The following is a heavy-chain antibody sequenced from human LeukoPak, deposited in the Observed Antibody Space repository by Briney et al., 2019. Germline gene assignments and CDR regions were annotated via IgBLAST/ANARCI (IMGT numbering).Heavy chain of an antibody. J-gene: IGHJ4*02. Sequence: ASVKVSCKASGYTFTSYGISRVRQAPGQGLEWMGWISGHNGYTNYAQNLQGGVTMTTDTSTSTAYMESRSLRSDDTAAYYCARDVCGASCSTPDYWGQGTLVTVSS. V-gene: IGHV1-18*01. CDR2: ISGHNGYT. CDR1: GYTFTSYG. D-gene: IGHD2-15*01. CDR3: ARDVCGASCSTPDY.